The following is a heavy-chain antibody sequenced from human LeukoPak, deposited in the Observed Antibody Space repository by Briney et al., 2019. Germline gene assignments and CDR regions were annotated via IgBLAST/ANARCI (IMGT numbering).Heavy chain of an antibody. J-gene: IGHJ4*02. CDR2: INPSGGST. Sequence: ASVKVSCKASGYTFTFYYIYWVRQAPGQGLEWMGIINPSGGSTSYAQKFQGRVTMTEDTSTDTAYMELTSLRSEDTAVYYCATSPGYDYWGQGTLVTVSS. CDR3: ATSPGYDY. D-gene: IGHD1-14*01. CDR1: GYTFTFYY. V-gene: IGHV1-46*01.